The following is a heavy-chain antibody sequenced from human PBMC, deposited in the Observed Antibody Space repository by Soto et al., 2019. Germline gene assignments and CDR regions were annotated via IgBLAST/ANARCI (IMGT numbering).Heavy chain of an antibody. CDR2: ISSSSDYI. V-gene: IGHV3-21*06. J-gene: IGHJ4*02. CDR1: GFTFTSYT. CDR3: ARARVYVTGPLGF. Sequence: GSLRLSCAASGFTFTSYTMNWVRQAPGQGLEWVSSISSSSDYIYYADSMKGQVTISRDNAKNSLFLDMNSLTGEDTAVYYCARARVYVTGPLGFWGQGTLVTVSS. D-gene: IGHD6-13*01.